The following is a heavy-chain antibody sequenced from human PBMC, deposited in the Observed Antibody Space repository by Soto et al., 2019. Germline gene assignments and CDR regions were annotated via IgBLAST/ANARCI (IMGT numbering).Heavy chain of an antibody. CDR2: MNPNSGNT. CDR1: GYTFTSYD. CDR3: ATQLRYFDWLLHVRGYYYYMDV. J-gene: IGHJ6*03. D-gene: IGHD3-9*01. V-gene: IGHV1-8*01. Sequence: ASVKVSCKASGYTFTSYDINWVRQATGQGLEWMGWMNPNSGNTGYAQKFQGRVTMTRNTSISTAYMELSSLRSEGTAVYYCATQLRYFDWLLHVRGYYYYMDVWGKGTTVTVSS.